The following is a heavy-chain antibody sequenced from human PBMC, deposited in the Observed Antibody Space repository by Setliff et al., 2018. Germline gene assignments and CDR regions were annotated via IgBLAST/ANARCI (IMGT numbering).Heavy chain of an antibody. CDR3: ARRPPSYYYGMDV. V-gene: IGHV4-59*01. CDR2: IYYGGST. J-gene: IGHJ6*02. CDR1: GGSISDYY. Sequence: SETLSLTCTVSGGSISDYYWSWIRQAPGKGLEWIGYIYYGGSTNYNPSLNSRVAISVDTSENQFSLRLNSVTAADTAVYYCARRPPSYYYGMDVWGQGTTVTVSS.